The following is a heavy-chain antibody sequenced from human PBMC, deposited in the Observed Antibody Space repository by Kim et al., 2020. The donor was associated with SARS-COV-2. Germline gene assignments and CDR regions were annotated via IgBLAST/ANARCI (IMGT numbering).Heavy chain of an antibody. J-gene: IGHJ6*02. CDR3: ARDLXPYYYGMDV. V-gene: IGHV3-53*01. CDR2: IYSGGST. CDR1: GFTVSSNY. Sequence: GGSLRLSCAASGFTVSSNYMSWVRQAPGKGLEWVSVIYSGGSTYYADSVKGRFXXPRDNSKNTLYLQMNSLRAEDTAVYYXARDLXPYYYGMDVWGQGTTVTVSS.